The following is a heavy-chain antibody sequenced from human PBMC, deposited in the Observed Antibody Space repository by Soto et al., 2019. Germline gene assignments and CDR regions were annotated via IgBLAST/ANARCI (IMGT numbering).Heavy chain of an antibody. D-gene: IGHD2-15*01. J-gene: IGHJ6*02. Sequence: GGSLRLSCAASGFTFSSYWMSWVRQAPGKGLEWVANIKQDGSEKYYVDSVKGRFTISRDNAKNSLYLQMNSLRAEDTAVYYCARDHCSGGSCYSGGWYYYYGMDVWGQGTTVTVSS. CDR2: IKQDGSEK. CDR3: ARDHCSGGSCYSGGWYYYYGMDV. CDR1: GFTFSSYW. V-gene: IGHV3-7*03.